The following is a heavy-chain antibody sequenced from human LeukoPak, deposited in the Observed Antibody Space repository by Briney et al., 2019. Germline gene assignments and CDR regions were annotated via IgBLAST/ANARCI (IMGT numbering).Heavy chain of an antibody. Sequence: GRTLRLSCAASGFTFSSYAMSWVRKAPEPGQERVSSITSSSSYIFCADSVKGRFTISRDNAKNSLYLQMHSLRAEDTAVYYCARDLRDTTVAHNAFDIWGQGTVVTVSS. CDR2: ITSSSSYI. J-gene: IGHJ3*02. D-gene: IGHD5-18*01. CDR1: GFTFSSYA. V-gene: IGHV3-21*01. CDR3: ARDLRDTTVAHNAFDI.